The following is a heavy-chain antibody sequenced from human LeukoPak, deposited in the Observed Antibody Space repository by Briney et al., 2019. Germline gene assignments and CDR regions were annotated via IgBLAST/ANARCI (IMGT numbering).Heavy chain of an antibody. D-gene: IGHD3-22*01. CDR2: IYSGGST. Sequence: GGSLRLSCAASGFTVSSNYMSWVRQAPGKGLEWVSVIYSGGSTYYADSVKGRFTISRDNSKNTLYLQMNSLRAEDTAVYYCARAADSSGYYYVENDAFDIWGQRTMVTVSS. J-gene: IGHJ3*02. CDR3: ARAADSSGYYYVENDAFDI. V-gene: IGHV3-53*01. CDR1: GFTVSSNY.